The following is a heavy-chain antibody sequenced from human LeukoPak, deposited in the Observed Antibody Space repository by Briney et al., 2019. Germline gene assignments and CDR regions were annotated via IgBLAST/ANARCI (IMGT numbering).Heavy chain of an antibody. V-gene: IGHV3-66*02. D-gene: IGHD6-19*01. CDR2: IYSGGST. CDR1: GFTVSSNY. CDR3: ARYTGYSSGWYGFGAFDI. J-gene: IGHJ3*02. Sequence: GGSLRLSCAASGFTVSSNYMSWVRQAPGKGLEWVSVIYSGGSTYYADSVKGRFTISRDNSKNTLYLQMNSLRAEDTAVYYCARYTGYSSGWYGFGAFDIWGQGTMVTVSS.